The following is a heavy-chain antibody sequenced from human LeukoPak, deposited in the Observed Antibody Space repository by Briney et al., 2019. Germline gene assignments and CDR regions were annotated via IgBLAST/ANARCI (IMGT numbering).Heavy chain of an antibody. V-gene: IGHV4-34*01. D-gene: IGHD2-15*01. J-gene: IGHJ4*02. CDR1: GGSFSGYY. Sequence: PSETLSLTCAVYGGSFSGYYWSWIRQPPGKGLEWIGEINHSGSTNYNPSLKSRVTISVDTSKNQFSLKLSSVTAADTAVYYCARRSGSCYPRGCSIDYWGQGTLVTVSS. CDR3: ARRSGSCYPRGCSIDY. CDR2: INHSGST.